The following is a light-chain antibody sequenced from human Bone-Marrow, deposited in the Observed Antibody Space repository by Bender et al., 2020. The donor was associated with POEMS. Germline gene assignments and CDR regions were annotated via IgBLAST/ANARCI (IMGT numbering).Light chain of an antibody. V-gene: IGLV1-40*03. Sequence: QSLLPQPPSVSGAPGQRVTISCTGSDSNIGADYAVHWYRQMPGTAPKLLIFNNNIRPSGVPDRFSGSTSGASASLAITGLQAEDEADYYCQSYDSSLSGVVFGDGTKLTVL. J-gene: IGLJ2*01. CDR2: NNN. CDR1: DSNIGADYA. CDR3: QSYDSSLSGVV.